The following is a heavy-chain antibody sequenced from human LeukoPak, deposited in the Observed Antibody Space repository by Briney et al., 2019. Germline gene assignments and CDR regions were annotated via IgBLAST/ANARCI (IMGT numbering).Heavy chain of an antibody. V-gene: IGHV5-51*01. CDR3: ARAVDFWDGYSNVAC. CDR2: IYPGDSNT. CDR1: GYRFTSYW. Sequence: GQSLKIACKGSGYRFTSYWIAWVRQMPGKGLEWMGIIYPGDSNTRYSPSFQGQVTISTDKSISTAYLQWHSLKASDTAMYYCARAVDFWDGYSNVACWGQRTLVTVSS. D-gene: IGHD3-3*01. J-gene: IGHJ4*02.